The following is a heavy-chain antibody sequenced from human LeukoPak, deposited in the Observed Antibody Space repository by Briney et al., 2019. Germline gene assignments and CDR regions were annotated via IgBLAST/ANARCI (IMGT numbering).Heavy chain of an antibody. CDR2: ISGSGGST. J-gene: IGHJ3*02. CDR1: GFTFSSYA. CDR3: AKDRERRIAVAGRDAFDI. V-gene: IGHV3-23*01. Sequence: GGSLRLSCAASGFTFSSYAMSWVRQAPGKGLEWVSAISGSGGSTYYADSVKGRFTISRDNSKNTLYLQMNSLRAEDTAVYYCAKDRERRIAVAGRDAFDIWGQGTMVTVSS. D-gene: IGHD6-19*01.